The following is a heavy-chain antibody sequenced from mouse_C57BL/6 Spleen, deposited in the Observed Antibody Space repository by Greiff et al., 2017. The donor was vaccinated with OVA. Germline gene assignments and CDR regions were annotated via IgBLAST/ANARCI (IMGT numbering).Heavy chain of an antibody. CDR3: ARDGGITIDY. CDR1: GYSITSGYY. Sequence: EVKLVESGPGLVKPSQSLSLTCSVTGYSITSGYYWNWIRQFPGNKLEWMGYISYDGSNNYNPSLKNRISITRDTSKNQFFLKLNSVTTEDTATYYCARDGGITIDYWGQGTTLTVSS. CDR2: ISYDGSN. D-gene: IGHD2-4*01. V-gene: IGHV3-6*01. J-gene: IGHJ2*01.